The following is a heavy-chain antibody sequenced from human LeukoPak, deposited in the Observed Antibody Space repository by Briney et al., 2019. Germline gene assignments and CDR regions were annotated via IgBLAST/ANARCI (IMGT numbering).Heavy chain of an antibody. CDR2: ISSSGSTI. CDR1: GFTFSDYY. J-gene: IGHJ5*02. CDR3: ARDRSYSYGATGWFDP. Sequence: GGSLRLSCAASGFTFSDYYMSWIRQAPGKGLEWVSYISSSGSTIYYADSVKGRFTISRDNAKNSLYLQMNSLRAEDTAVYYCARDRSYSYGATGWFDPWGQGTLVTVSS. V-gene: IGHV3-11*01. D-gene: IGHD5-18*01.